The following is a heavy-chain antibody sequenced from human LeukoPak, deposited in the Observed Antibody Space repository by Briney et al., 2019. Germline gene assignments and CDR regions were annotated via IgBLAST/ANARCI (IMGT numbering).Heavy chain of an antibody. Sequence: PGGSLRLSCAASGFTFDDYAMHWVRQAPGKGLEWVSGISWNSGSIGYADSVKGRFTISRDNAKNSLYLQMNSLRAEDTALYYCAKDGFTTVTLVSGGYFQHWGQGTLVTVSS. D-gene: IGHD4-17*01. CDR1: GFTFDDYA. J-gene: IGHJ1*01. CDR2: ISWNSGSI. V-gene: IGHV3-9*01. CDR3: AKDGFTTVTLVSGGYFQH.